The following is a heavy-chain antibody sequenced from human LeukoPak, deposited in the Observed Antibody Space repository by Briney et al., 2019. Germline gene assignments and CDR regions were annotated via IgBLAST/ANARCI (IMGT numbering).Heavy chain of an antibody. CDR1: GGSISSSIYY. Sequence: SETLSLTCTVSGGSISSSIYYWGWIRQPPGKGLEWIGYIYYSGSTNYNPSLKSRVTISVDTSKNQFFLKLSSVTAADTAVYYCARGGTGEIETWGQGTLVTVSS. CDR3: ARGGTGEIET. V-gene: IGHV4-61*05. CDR2: IYYSGST. J-gene: IGHJ5*02. D-gene: IGHD7-27*01.